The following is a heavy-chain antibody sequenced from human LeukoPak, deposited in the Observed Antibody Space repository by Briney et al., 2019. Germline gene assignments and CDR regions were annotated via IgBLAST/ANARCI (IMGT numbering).Heavy chain of an antibody. CDR3: AREFYGVDS. V-gene: IGHV3-7*01. CDR2: IKQDESRK. D-gene: IGHD4-17*01. CDR1: GFTFSSYW. J-gene: IGHJ4*02. Sequence: PGGSLRLSCAASGFTFSSYWMNWVRQAPGKGLEWVANIKQDESRKNYVDSVKGRFTISRDNAKNSLYLQMNSLRGEDTAVYYCAREFYGVDSWGQGILVTVSS.